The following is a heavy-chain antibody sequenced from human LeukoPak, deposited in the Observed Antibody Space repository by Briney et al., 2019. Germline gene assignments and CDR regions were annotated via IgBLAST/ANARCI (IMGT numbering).Heavy chain of an antibody. V-gene: IGHV3-21*01. CDR3: ARGFSGTGFDY. Sequence: PGGSLRLSCAASGFTFSSYTMNWVRQAPGKGLEWVSSITSSSSYIYYAESVKGRFTISRDNTKNSLYMQMNGLRAEDTAVYYWARGFSGTGFDYWGQG. J-gene: IGHJ4*02. CDR1: GFTFSSYT. D-gene: IGHD3-10*01. CDR2: ITSSSSYI.